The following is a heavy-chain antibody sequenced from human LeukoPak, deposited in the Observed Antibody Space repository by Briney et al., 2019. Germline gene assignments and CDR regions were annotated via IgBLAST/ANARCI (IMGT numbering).Heavy chain of an antibody. D-gene: IGHD3-22*01. CDR2: IYYSGST. J-gene: IGHJ4*02. V-gene: IGHV4-31*03. CDR1: GGSISSGGYY. Sequence: PSETLSLTCTVSGGSISSGGYYWSWIRQHPGKGLEWIGYIYYSGSTYYNPSLKSRVTISVDTSKNQFSLKLSSVTAADTAVYYCARVLRGGVDDSSGYFALDYWGQGTLVTVSS. CDR3: ARVLRGGVDDSSGYFALDY.